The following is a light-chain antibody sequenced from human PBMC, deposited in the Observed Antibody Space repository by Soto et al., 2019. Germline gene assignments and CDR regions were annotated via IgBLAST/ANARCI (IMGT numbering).Light chain of an antibody. J-gene: IGKJ5*01. CDR1: QSIDYN. CDR2: AAS. V-gene: IGKV3-11*01. CDR3: KQRSNWPPIT. Sequence: EVVLTQSPATLSLSPGERATLSCRTSQSIDYNLAWFQQKPGQTPRLLILAASQRAAGVPARFRGSGSGTDFTLPISGLEPEDAAVYYCKQRSNWPPITFGQGTRLRLN.